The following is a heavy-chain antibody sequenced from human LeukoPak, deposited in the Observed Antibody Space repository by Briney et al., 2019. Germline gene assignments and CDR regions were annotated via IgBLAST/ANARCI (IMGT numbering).Heavy chain of an antibody. Sequence: SETLSLACTVSGGSISSYYWSWIRQPDGKGLEWIGRIYTSESTNYNPSLKSQVTMSVDTSKNQFSLKLSSVTAADTAVYYCARDIVVVPAAIGWFDPWGQGTLVTVSS. CDR2: IYTSEST. V-gene: IGHV4-4*07. D-gene: IGHD2-2*02. J-gene: IGHJ5*02. CDR3: ARDIVVVPAAIGWFDP. CDR1: GGSISSYY.